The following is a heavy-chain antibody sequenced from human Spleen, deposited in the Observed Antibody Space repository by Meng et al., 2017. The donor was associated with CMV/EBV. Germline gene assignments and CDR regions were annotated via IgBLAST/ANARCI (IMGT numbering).Heavy chain of an antibody. Sequence: SETLSLTCAVYGGSFSGYYWSWIRQPPGKGLEWIGEINHSGSTNYNPSLKSRVTISVDTSKNQFSLKLSSVTAADTAVYYCARDRAGGVYSYYYGMDVWGQGTTVTVSS. V-gene: IGHV4-34*01. CDR3: ARDRAGGVYSYYYGMDV. CDR1: GGSFSGYY. CDR2: INHSGST. J-gene: IGHJ6*02. D-gene: IGHD1-14*01.